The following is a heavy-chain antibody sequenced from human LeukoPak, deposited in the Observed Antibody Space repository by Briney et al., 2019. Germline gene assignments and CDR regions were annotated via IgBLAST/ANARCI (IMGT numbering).Heavy chain of an antibody. CDR3: ARARDWNYSYYFDY. CDR2: TYYRSKWFN. D-gene: IGHD1-7*01. Sequence: SQTLSLTCDISGDTVSSNSAAWNWIRQSPSGGLEWLGRTYYRSKWFNDYAVSVKSRITINPDTSKNQFSLQLNSVTPEDTAVYYCARARDWNYSYYFDYWGQGTLVTVSS. J-gene: IGHJ4*02. CDR1: GDTVSSNSAA. V-gene: IGHV6-1*01.